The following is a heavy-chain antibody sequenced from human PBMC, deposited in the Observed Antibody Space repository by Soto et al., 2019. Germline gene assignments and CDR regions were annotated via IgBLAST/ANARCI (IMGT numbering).Heavy chain of an antibody. J-gene: IGHJ3*01. Sequence: SETLSLTCTVSGDSISSGDSYWSWIRQPPGKGLEWIGYIYYSGSTYYNPSLQSRVSISIDTSKNQFSLRLSSVTVADTAVYYCARDPDSRLAFEFWGQGSMVTVSS. V-gene: IGHV4-30-4*01. CDR2: IYYSGST. CDR1: GDSISSGDSY. CDR3: ARDPDSRLAFEF.